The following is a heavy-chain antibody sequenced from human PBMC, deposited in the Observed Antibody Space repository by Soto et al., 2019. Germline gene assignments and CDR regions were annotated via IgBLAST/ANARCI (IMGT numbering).Heavy chain of an antibody. Sequence: EVQLVESGGGLVKPGGSLRLSCAASGFTFSTYTMNWVRQAPGKGLEWVSSISSHSNYIYYADSLQGRFTISRDNAKNSVFLHMNSLRAEDTAVYFCARDLSTAWYSFDSWGQGTLVTVSS. D-gene: IGHD6-13*01. CDR1: GFTFSTYT. CDR2: ISSHSNYI. J-gene: IGHJ4*02. V-gene: IGHV3-21*01. CDR3: ARDLSTAWYSFDS.